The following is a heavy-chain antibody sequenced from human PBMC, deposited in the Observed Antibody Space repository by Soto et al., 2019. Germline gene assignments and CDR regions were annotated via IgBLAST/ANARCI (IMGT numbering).Heavy chain of an antibody. D-gene: IGHD6-6*01. CDR3: ARVGGQLVPGFDY. Sequence: EVQLVESGGGLVKPGGSLRLSCAASGFTFSSYSMNWVRQAPGKGLEWVSSISSRSSYIYYADSVKGRFTISRDNAKNSLYLQMNSLRAEDTAVYYCARVGGQLVPGFDYWGQGTLVTFSS. CDR2: ISSRSSYI. V-gene: IGHV3-21*01. CDR1: GFTFSSYS. J-gene: IGHJ4*02.